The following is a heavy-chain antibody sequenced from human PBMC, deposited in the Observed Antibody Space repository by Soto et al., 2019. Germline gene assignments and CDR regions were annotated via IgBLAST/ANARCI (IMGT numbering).Heavy chain of an antibody. V-gene: IGHV3-48*02. CDR3: ARDREAYCSNGLCSGTYFDY. CDR2: ISNNSSVK. J-gene: IGHJ4*02. Sequence: GGSXRLSCASSGCTCSNYGINLFGHAPGKGRELLSYISNNSSVKYYADSVKGRFPISRDNAKNSLYLQMNSLRDEDTAVYYCARDREAYCSNGLCSGTYFDYWGRGTLVTV. CDR1: GCTCSNYG. D-gene: IGHD2-8*01.